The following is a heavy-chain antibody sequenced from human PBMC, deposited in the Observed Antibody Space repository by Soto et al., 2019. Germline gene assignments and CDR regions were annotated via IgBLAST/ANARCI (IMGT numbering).Heavy chain of an antibody. V-gene: IGHV1-69*01. J-gene: IGHJ6*02. Sequence: QVQLVQSGAEVKKPGSSVKVSCKASGGTFSSYAISWVRQAPGQGLEWMGGITPIFGRANYAQKFQGRVTITADESTSTAYMEIDSQGSDDAAVYFCGSEYKGNAVRYGMDFGGQGTTVTVSS. CDR2: ITPIFGRA. D-gene: IGHD1-20*01. CDR1: GGTFSSYA. CDR3: GSEYKGNAVRYGMDF.